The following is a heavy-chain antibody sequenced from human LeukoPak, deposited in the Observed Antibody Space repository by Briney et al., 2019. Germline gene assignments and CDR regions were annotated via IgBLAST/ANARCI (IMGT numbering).Heavy chain of an antibody. V-gene: IGHV4-61*02. D-gene: IGHD5-18*01. CDR3: ARVLGGYSYGQFDY. Sequence: SETLSLTCTVSGGSIGSGSYYWSWIRQPAGKGLEWIGRIYISGSTNYNPSLKSRVTISVDTSKNQFSLKLSSVTAADTAVYYCARVLGGYSYGQFDYWGQGTLVTVSS. CDR1: GGSIGSGSYY. J-gene: IGHJ4*02. CDR2: IYISGST.